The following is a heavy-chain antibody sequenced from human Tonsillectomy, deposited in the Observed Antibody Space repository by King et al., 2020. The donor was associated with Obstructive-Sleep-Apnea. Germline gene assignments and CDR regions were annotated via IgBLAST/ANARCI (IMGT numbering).Heavy chain of an antibody. D-gene: IGHD3-16*02. CDR1: GFTVSSNY. V-gene: IGHV3-66*01. CDR2: IYSGGST. CDR3: ASDSGSYRSIPFQGDY. Sequence: VQLVESGGGLVQPGGSLRLSCAASGFTVSSNYMNWVRQAPGKGLEWVSVIYSGGSTYYVDTVKGRFTISRDNSKNTLYLQKNSLRAEDTAVYYCASDSGSYRSIPFQGDYWGQGTLVIVSS. J-gene: IGHJ4*02.